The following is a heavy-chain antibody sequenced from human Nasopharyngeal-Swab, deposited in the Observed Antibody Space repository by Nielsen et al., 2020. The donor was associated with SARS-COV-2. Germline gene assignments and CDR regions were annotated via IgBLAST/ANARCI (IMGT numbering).Heavy chain of an antibody. CDR3: TTDFYFDY. CDR2: IGDKDHNYAT. J-gene: IGHJ4*02. V-gene: IGHV3-73*01. Sequence: VRQMPGKGLEWLGRIGDKDHNYATTYGASVKGRFTISRDDSKNTAFLQMDSLKTEDTALYYCTTDFYFDYWGQGTLVTASS.